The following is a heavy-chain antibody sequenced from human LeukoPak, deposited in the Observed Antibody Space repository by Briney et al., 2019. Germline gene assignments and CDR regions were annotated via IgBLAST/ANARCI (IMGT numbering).Heavy chain of an antibody. V-gene: IGHV1-18*01. CDR3: ARDTSTGRYYYYMDV. Sequence: ASVKVSCKASGYTFTSYGISWVRQAPGQGLEWMGWISAYNGNTNYAQKLQGRVTVTTDTSTSTAYMELRSLRSDDTAVYYCARDTSTGRYYYYMDVWGKGTTVTVSS. J-gene: IGHJ6*03. D-gene: IGHD4-17*01. CDR1: GYTFTSYG. CDR2: ISAYNGNT.